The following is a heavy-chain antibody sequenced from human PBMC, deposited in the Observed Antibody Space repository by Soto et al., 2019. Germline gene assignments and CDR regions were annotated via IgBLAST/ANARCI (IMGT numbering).Heavy chain of an antibody. CDR1: GFSFSTYA. CDR3: ALRKTGSFSDY. V-gene: IGHV3-23*01. J-gene: IGHJ4*02. CDR2: ISGSGGNT. D-gene: IGHD1-26*01. Sequence: EVQLLESGGGLVQPGGSLRLSCAASGFSFSTYAMSWVRQAPGKGLEWVSAISGSGGNTYYTDSVKGRFTISRDNSKNTLYLQMNSLRAEDTAVYYCALRKTGSFSDYWGQGTLVTVSS.